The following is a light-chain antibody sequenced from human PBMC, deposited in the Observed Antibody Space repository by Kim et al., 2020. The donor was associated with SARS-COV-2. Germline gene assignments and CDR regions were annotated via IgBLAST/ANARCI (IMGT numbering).Light chain of an antibody. J-gene: IGLJ3*02. Sequence: GRSTTTSCAEANRDIGGYNYVTGYQQHPGKAPKLMIFDVTERPSGVSNRFSGSKSGNTASLTISGLQAEDESDYYCSSYTRSKTWVFGGGTQLTVL. CDR1: NRDIGGYNY. CDR2: DVT. CDR3: SSYTRSKTWV. V-gene: IGLV2-14*03.